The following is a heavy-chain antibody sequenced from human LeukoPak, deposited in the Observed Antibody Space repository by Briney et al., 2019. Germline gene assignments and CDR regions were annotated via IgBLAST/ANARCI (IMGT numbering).Heavy chain of an antibody. D-gene: IGHD6-19*01. CDR1: GFTFSSYA. CDR3: AKGTIAVAATGAFDY. J-gene: IGHJ4*02. Sequence: PGGSLRLSCAASGFTFSSYAMSWVRQAPGKGLEWVSAISGSGGSTYYADSVKGRFTISRDNSKDTLYLQMNSLRAEDTAVYYCAKGTIAVAATGAFDYWGQGTLVTVSA. V-gene: IGHV3-23*01. CDR2: ISGSGGST.